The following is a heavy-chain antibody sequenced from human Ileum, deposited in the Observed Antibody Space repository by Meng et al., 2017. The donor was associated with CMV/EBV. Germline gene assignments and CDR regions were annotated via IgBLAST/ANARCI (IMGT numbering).Heavy chain of an antibody. Sequence: GGSLRLSCAASTFNLNNYGMNWVRQAPGKGLEWVSGISSSDGRTYYADSVKGHFTISRDNSKNTLFLQMNNLRVDDTAVYYCATRRFAPANWGQGTLVTVSS. CDR1: TFNLNNYG. V-gene: IGHV3-23*01. CDR3: ATRRFAPAN. CDR2: ISSSDGRT. J-gene: IGHJ4*02.